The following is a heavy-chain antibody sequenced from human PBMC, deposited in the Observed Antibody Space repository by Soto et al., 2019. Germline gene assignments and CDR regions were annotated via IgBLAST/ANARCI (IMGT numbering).Heavy chain of an antibody. Sequence: QVQLVQSGAEVKKPGASVKVSCKASGYTFTSYYMHWVRQAPGQGLEWMGIINPSGGSTSYAQKFQGRVTMTRDTSTSTVYMELSSLRSEDTAVYYCARERGSSTVTYYSDYWGQGTLVTVSS. CDR3: ARERGSSTVTYYSDY. D-gene: IGHD4-17*01. CDR2: INPSGGST. CDR1: GYTFTSYY. V-gene: IGHV1-46*01. J-gene: IGHJ4*02.